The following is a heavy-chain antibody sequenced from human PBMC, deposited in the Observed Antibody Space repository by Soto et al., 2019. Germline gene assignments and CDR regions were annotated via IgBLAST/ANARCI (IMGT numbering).Heavy chain of an antibody. Sequence: SETLSLTCTVSGGSISSGDYYWSWIRQPPGKGLEWIGYIYYSGSTYYNPSLKRRVTISVDTSKNQFSLKLSSATAADTAVYYCARDGRGGYYPRGAFDIWGQGTMVTVSS. D-gene: IGHD3-22*01. CDR3: ARDGRGGYYPRGAFDI. CDR2: IYYSGST. J-gene: IGHJ3*02. CDR1: GGSISSGDYY. V-gene: IGHV4-30-4*01.